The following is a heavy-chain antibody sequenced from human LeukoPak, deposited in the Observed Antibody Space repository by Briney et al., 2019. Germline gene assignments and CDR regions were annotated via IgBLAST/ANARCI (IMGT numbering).Heavy chain of an antibody. J-gene: IGHJ3*02. CDR1: GYTFTGYY. CDR2: INPNSGGT. V-gene: IGHV1-2*02. D-gene: IGHD2-15*01. CDR3: ASVRGYCSGGSCYPDAFDI. Sequence: ASVKVSCKASGYTFTGYYMHWVRQAPGQGLEWMGWINPNSGGTNYAQKFRGRVTMTRDTSISTAYMELSRLRSDDTAVYYCASVRGYCSGGSCYPDAFDIWGQGTMVTVSS.